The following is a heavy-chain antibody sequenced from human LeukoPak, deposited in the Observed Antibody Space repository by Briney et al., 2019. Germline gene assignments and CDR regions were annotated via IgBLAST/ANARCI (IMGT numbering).Heavy chain of an antibody. V-gene: IGHV3-7*01. D-gene: IGHD3-10*01. CDR1: GFTFSTYW. CDR2: TREDGSEK. J-gene: IGHJ4*02. CDR3: ARELAGHYYGSGSSFDY. Sequence: PGGSLRLSCTASGFTFSTYWMSWVRQAPGKGLEWVANTREDGSEKYYVDSVKGRFTISRDNAKSSLYLQMNSLRAEDTAVYYCARELAGHYYGSGSSFDYWGQGTLVTVSS.